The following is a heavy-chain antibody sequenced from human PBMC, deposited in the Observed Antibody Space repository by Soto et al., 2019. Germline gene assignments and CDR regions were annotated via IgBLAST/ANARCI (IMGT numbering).Heavy chain of an antibody. D-gene: IGHD1-1*01. CDR3: AREGMDDGAFDI. V-gene: IGHV3-30-3*01. J-gene: IGHJ3*02. CDR2: ISYDGSNK. CDR1: GFTFSSYA. Sequence: GGSLRLSCAASGFTFSSYAMHWVRQAPGKGLEWVAVISYDGSNKYYADSVKGRFTISRDNSKNTLYLQMNSLRAEDTAVYYCAREGMDDGAFDIWGQGTMVTVSS.